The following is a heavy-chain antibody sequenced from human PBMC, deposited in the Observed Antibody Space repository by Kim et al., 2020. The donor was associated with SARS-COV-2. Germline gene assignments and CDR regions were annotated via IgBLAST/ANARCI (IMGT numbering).Heavy chain of an antibody. CDR2: IYYSGST. J-gene: IGHJ4*02. CDR3: ARAEEGYTSSWYLRV. Sequence: SETLSLTCTVSGGSISSYYWSWIRQPPGKGLEWIGYIYYSGSTNYNPSLKSRVTISVDTSKNQFSLKLSSVTAADTAAYYCARAEEGYTSSWYLRVWGQGTLVTVSS. D-gene: IGHD6-13*01. CDR1: GGSISSYY. V-gene: IGHV4-59*01.